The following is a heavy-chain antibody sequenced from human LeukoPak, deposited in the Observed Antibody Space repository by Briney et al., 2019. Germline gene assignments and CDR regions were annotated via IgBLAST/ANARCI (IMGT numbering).Heavy chain of an antibody. J-gene: IGHJ4*02. CDR2: IYSGGST. D-gene: IGHD3-22*01. V-gene: IGHV3-53*01. CDR3: ARVSASSGYYPYYFDY. Sequence: GSLRLSCAASGFTVSSNYMSWVRQAPGKGLEWVSVIYSGGSTYYADSVKGRFTISRDNSKNTLYLQMNSLRAEDTAVYYCARVSASSGYYPYYFDYWGQGTLVTVSS. CDR1: GFTVSSNY.